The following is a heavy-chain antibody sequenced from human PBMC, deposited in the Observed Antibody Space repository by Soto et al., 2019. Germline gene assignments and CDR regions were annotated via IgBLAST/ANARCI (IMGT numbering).Heavy chain of an antibody. CDR2: IYYSGST. J-gene: IGHJ6*02. CDR1: GGSISSGGYY. CDR3: ARDSTGSDYYGMDV. Sequence: QVQLQESGPGLVKPSQTLSLTCTVSGGSISSGGYYWSWIRQHPGKGLEWIGYIYYSGSTYYNPSLKSRVTISVDTSKNQFALKLSSVTAEDTAVYYCARDSTGSDYYGMDVWGQGTTVTVSS. V-gene: IGHV4-31*03. D-gene: IGHD1-1*01.